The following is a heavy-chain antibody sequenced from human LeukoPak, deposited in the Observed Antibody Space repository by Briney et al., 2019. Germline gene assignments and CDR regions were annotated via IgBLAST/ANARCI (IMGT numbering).Heavy chain of an antibody. D-gene: IGHD6-19*01. Sequence: ASVKVSCKASGYTFTSYDINWVRQATGQGLEWMGWMNPNSGNTGYTQRFQGRVTMTRNTSISTAYMELSSLRSEDAAVYYCARAYSSGLIDYWGQGTLVTVSS. CDR3: ARAYSSGLIDY. V-gene: IGHV1-8*01. CDR1: GYTFTSYD. J-gene: IGHJ4*02. CDR2: MNPNSGNT.